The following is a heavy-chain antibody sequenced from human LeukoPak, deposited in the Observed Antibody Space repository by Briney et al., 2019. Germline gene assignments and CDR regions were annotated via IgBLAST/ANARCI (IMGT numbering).Heavy chain of an antibody. CDR2: IYYSGST. V-gene: IGHV4-59*08. J-gene: IGHJ4*02. D-gene: IGHD6-13*01. Sequence: KPSETLSLTCTVSGVSISSYYWSWLRQTPGKGLEWIGDIYYSGSTNYNPSLKSRVTISVDTSKNQFSLKLSSVTAADTAVYYCARHTDMAPLSSLKYWGQGTLVTVSS. CDR3: ARHTDMAPLSSLKY. CDR1: GVSISSYY.